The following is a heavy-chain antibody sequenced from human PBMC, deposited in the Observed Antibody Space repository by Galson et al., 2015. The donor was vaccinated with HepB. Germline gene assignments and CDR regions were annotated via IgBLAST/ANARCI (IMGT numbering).Heavy chain of an antibody. CDR1: GGSISSYY. Sequence: ETLSLTCTVSGGSISSYYWSWIRQPPGKGLEWIGYIYYSGSTNYNPSLKSRVTISVDTSKNQFSLKLSSVTAADTAVYYCARLGPGVWFGELFAPDAFDIWGQGTMVTVSS. V-gene: IGHV4-59*08. D-gene: IGHD3-10*01. CDR2: IYYSGST. CDR3: ARLGPGVWFGELFAPDAFDI. J-gene: IGHJ3*02.